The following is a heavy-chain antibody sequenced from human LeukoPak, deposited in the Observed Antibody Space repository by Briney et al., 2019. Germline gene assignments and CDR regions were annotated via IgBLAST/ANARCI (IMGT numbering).Heavy chain of an antibody. CDR1: GFTFYNYG. Sequence: GGSLTLSCAASGFTFYNYGMCWVRQAPGKGLEWVSGINWNGNNIDYADSVKGRFTISRDNAKNSLYLQMNSLRAEDTAVYYCARDAEYSSWYYYKSNWFDPWGQGTLVTVSS. CDR3: ARDAEYSSWYYYKSNWFDP. CDR2: INWNGNNI. D-gene: IGHD6-6*01. J-gene: IGHJ5*02. V-gene: IGHV3-20*04.